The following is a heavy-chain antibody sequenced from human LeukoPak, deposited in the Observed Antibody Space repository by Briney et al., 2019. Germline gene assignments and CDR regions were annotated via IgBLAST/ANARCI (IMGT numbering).Heavy chain of an antibody. D-gene: IGHD3-10*01. CDR3: ARDPGTMLRGSRRGYDGNNYYMDV. J-gene: IGHJ6*03. CDR2: ISSSWTT. Sequence: ASETLSLTCTVSGGSINTYYWSWIRQPAGKGLEWIGRISSSWTTNYNPSLKSRVTLSVDTSKNQFSLKLSSVTAADTAVYYCARDPGTMLRGSRRGYDGNNYYMDVGGKETTVTISS. CDR1: GGSINTYY. V-gene: IGHV4-4*07.